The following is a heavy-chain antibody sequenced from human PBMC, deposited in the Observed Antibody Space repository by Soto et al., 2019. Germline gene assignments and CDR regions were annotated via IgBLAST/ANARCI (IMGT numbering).Heavy chain of an antibody. D-gene: IGHD3-3*01. Sequence: PGGSLRLSCAASGFTFSSYAMSWVRQAPGKGLEWVSAISGSGGSTYYADSVKGRFTISRDNSKNTLYLQMNSLRAEDTAVYYCAKVGQQNLDDFWSGPYYYYGMDVWGQGTTVTVSS. CDR1: GFTFSSYA. CDR2: ISGSGGST. V-gene: IGHV3-23*01. CDR3: AKVGQQNLDDFWSGPYYYYGMDV. J-gene: IGHJ6*02.